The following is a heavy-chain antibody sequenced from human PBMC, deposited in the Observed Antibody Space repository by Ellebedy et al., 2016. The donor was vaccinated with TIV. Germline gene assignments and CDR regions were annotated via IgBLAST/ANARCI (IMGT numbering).Heavy chain of an antibody. Sequence: MPSETLSLTCTVSGGSMRNYYWSWIRQPPGKGLEWIGEINHSGSTNYNPSLKSRVTISVDTSKNQFSLKLTSVTAADTAVYFCASLMVYYDSSVYYVGGPNWFDPWGQGTLVTVSS. J-gene: IGHJ5*02. CDR3: ASLMVYYDSSVYYVGGPNWFDP. CDR1: GGSMRNYY. D-gene: IGHD3-22*01. V-gene: IGHV4-34*01. CDR2: INHSGST.